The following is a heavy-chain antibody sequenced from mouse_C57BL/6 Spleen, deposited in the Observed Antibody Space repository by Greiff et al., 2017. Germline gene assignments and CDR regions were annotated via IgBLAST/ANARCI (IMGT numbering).Heavy chain of an antibody. J-gene: IGHJ3*01. CDR3: ALGVGSPLAY. V-gene: IGHV1-52*01. D-gene: IGHD1-1*01. Sequence: VKLQQPGAELVRPGSSVKLSCKASGYTFTSYWMHWVKQRPIQGLEWIGNIDPSDSETHYNQKFKDKATLTVDKSSSTAYMQLSSLTSEDSAVYYCALGVGSPLAYWGQGTLVTVSA. CDR1: GYTFTSYW. CDR2: IDPSDSET.